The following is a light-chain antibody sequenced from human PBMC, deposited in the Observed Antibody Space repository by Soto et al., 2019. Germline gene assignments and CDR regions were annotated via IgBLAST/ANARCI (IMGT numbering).Light chain of an antibody. CDR3: AAWDDSLSGQV. Sequence: QSVLTQPPSASGTPGQRVTISCSGSSSNIGSHTVNWYQQLPGTAPKLLIYNNNQRPSGVPDRFSGSKSGTSASLAISGLQSEDEADYYCAAWDDSLSGQVFGGGTKVTVL. CDR2: NNN. CDR1: SSNIGSHT. J-gene: IGLJ2*01. V-gene: IGLV1-44*01.